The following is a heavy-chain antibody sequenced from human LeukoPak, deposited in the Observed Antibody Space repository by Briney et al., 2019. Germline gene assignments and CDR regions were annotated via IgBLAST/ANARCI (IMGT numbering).Heavy chain of an antibody. CDR3: ARTMGYRSSTSCYSGRGYFDY. CDR2: IYHSGST. D-gene: IGHD2-2*02. J-gene: IGHJ4*02. CDR1: GYSISSGYY. Sequence: SETLSLTCTVSGYSISSGYYWGWIRQPPGKGLEWIGSIYHSGSTYYNPSLKSRVTISVDTSKNQFSLKLSSVTVADTAVYYCARTMGYRSSTSCYSGRGYFDYWGQGTLVTVSS. V-gene: IGHV4-38-2*02.